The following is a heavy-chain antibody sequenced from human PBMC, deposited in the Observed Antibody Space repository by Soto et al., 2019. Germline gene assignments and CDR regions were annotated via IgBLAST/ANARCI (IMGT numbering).Heavy chain of an antibody. J-gene: IGHJ4*02. CDR1: GGPISSSSYY. V-gene: IGHV4-39*01. D-gene: IGHD1-1*01. CDR2: IYYSGST. Sequence: QLQLQESGPGLVKPSETLSLTCTVSGGPISSSSYYWGWIRQPPGKGPEWIGSIYYSGSTYYNPSLKCRVTISADTSKNQFSLKLSSVTAADTAVYYCARQEDWDDLFDSWGQGTLVTVSS. CDR3: ARQEDWDDLFDS.